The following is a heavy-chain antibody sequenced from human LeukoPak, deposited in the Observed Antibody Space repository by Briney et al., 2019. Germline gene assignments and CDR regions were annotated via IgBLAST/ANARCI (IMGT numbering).Heavy chain of an antibody. CDR2: ISSSSSTI. Sequence: GGSLRLSCSASGFPFNTYAIHWVRQAPGKGLEWVSYISSSSSTIYYADSVKGRFTISRDNAKNSLYLQMNSLTAEDTAVYYCARDLYDYVWGSYSHWGQGTLVTVPS. CDR1: GFPFNTYA. J-gene: IGHJ4*02. CDR3: ARDLYDYVWGSYSH. V-gene: IGHV3-48*01. D-gene: IGHD3-16*01.